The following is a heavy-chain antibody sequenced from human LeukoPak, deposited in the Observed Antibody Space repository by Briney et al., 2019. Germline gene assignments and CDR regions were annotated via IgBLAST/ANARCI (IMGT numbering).Heavy chain of an antibody. CDR1: GGSFSGYY. CDR3: ARDPKYQLLGGMDV. J-gene: IGHJ6*04. D-gene: IGHD2-2*01. CDR2: INHSGST. V-gene: IGHV4-34*01. Sequence: SETLSLTCAVYGGSFSGYYWSWIRQPPGKGLEWIGEINHSGSTNYNPSLKSRVTISVDTSKNQFSLKLSSVTAADTAVYYCARDPKYQLLGGMDVWGKGTTVTVSS.